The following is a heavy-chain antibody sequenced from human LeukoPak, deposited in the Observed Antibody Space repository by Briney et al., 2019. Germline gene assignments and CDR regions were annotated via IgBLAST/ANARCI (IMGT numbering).Heavy chain of an antibody. Sequence: GASVKVSCKASGYTFTSYGISWVRQAPGQGLEWMGWISTFNGNTNYAQKLQGRVTMTTDTSTDTAYMELRSLRSDDTAVYYCARPQDGYNPNFFDYWGQGTLVTVSS. V-gene: IGHV1-18*01. CDR1: GYTFTSYG. J-gene: IGHJ4*02. CDR2: ISTFNGNT. CDR3: ARPQDGYNPNFFDY. D-gene: IGHD5-24*01.